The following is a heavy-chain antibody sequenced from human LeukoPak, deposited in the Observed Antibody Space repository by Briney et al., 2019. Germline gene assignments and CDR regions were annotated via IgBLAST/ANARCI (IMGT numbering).Heavy chain of an antibody. V-gene: IGHV4-34*01. Sequence: SETLSLTCNVYDGYLSAYYWSWIRQTPGKGLEWIGEINHGGSTNYHQSLRSRVTISVDTSKNQFSLKLSSVTAADTAVYYCARTTYYYDSSGYYGSHFDYWGQGTLVTVSS. CDR1: DGYLSAYY. CDR3: ARTTYYYDSSGYYGSHFDY. J-gene: IGHJ4*02. CDR2: INHGGST. D-gene: IGHD3-22*01.